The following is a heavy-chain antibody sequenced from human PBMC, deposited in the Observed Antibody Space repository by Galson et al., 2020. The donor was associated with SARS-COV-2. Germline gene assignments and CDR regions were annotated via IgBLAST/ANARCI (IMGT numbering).Heavy chain of an antibody. J-gene: IGHJ6*02. D-gene: IGHD2-8*01. V-gene: IGHV5-51*01. CDR2: VFPGDSET. CDR1: GYRFTSYW. CDR3: ARHTADCSNGICYADYYHGMDV. Sequence: GESLKISCKGSGYRFTSYWIGWVCQMPGKGLEWMGIVFPGDSETRYSPSFQGQVTISADKSISTAYLQWSSLKASDTAMYYCARHTADCSNGICYADYYHGMDVWGQGTTVTVS.